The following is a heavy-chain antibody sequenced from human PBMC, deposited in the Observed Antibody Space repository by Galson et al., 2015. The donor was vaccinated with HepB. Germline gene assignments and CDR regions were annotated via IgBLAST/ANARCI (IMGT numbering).Heavy chain of an antibody. J-gene: IGHJ4*02. CDR2: ISGSGGST. CDR1: GFTFSSYA. V-gene: IGHV3-23*01. Sequence: SLRLSCAASGFTFSSYAMSWVRQAPGKGLEWVSAISGSGGSTYYADSVKGRFTISRDNSKNTLYLQMNSLRAEDTAVYYCAKSEESFCSSTSCNIDYWGQGTLVTVSS. D-gene: IGHD2-2*02. CDR3: AKSEESFCSSTSCNIDY.